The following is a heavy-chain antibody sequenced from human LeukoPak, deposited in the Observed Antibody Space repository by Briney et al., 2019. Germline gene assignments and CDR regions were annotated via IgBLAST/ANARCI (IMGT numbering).Heavy chain of an antibody. CDR2: INPSGGST. D-gene: IGHD2-8*01. J-gene: IGHJ4*02. V-gene: IGHV1-46*01. CDR3: ARDPVGYCTNGVCPNLDY. CDR1: GYTFTGYY. Sequence: ASVKVSCKASGYTFTGYYMHWVRQAPGQVLEWMVIINPSGGSTSYAQKFQGRVTVTTDTSTSTVYMELSSLRSEDTAVYYCARDPVGYCTNGVCPNLDYWGQGTLVTVSS.